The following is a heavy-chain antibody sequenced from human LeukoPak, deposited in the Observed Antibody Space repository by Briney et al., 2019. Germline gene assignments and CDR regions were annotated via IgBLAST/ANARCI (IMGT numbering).Heavy chain of an antibody. J-gene: IGHJ3*02. V-gene: IGHV3-30*02. CDR3: ARDRGVQLERLFDI. D-gene: IGHD1-1*01. CDR1: GFTFSSYG. CDR2: IRFDGSNK. Sequence: GGSLRLSCAASGFTFSSYGIHWVRQAPGKGLEWVAFIRFDGSNKYYADSVKGRFTISRDNSKNMLYLQMNSLRAEDTAVYYCARDRGVQLERLFDIWGQGTMVTVSS.